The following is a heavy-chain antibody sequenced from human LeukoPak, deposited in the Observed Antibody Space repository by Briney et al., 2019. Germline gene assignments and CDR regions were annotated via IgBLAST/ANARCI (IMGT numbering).Heavy chain of an antibody. CDR3: ARGGSYLGLFDY. CDR2: MYHSGDT. D-gene: IGHD1-26*01. CDR1: GYSVSSGYY. V-gene: IGHV4-38-2*02. J-gene: IGHJ4*02. Sequence: SETLSLTCTVSGYSVSSGYYWGWIRQPPGKGLEWIGSMYHSGDTYYNPSLKSRVTISVDTSKNQLSLKLSSVTAADTAVYYCARGGSYLGLFDYWGQGTLVTVSS.